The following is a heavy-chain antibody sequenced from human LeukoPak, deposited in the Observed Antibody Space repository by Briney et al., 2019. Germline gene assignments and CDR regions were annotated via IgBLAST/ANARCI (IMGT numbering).Heavy chain of an antibody. V-gene: IGHV1-69*13. J-gene: IGHJ6*03. Sequence: SVKVSCKASGGTFSSYAISWVRQAPGQGLEWMGGIIPIFGTANYARKFQGRVTITADESTSTAYMELSSLRSEDTAVYYCARNRRVVRGVIIVENYYYYMDVWGKGTTVTVSS. CDR1: GGTFSSYA. D-gene: IGHD3-10*01. CDR2: IIPIFGTA. CDR3: ARNRRVVRGVIIVENYYYYMDV.